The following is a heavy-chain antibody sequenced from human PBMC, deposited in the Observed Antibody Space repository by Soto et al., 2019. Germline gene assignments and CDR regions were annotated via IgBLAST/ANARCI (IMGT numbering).Heavy chain of an antibody. Sequence: PGGSLRLSCAASGFTFSSYGMHWVRQAPGKGLEWVAVISYDGSNKYYVDSVKGRFTISRDNSKNTLYLQMNSLKTEDTAVYYCAKAGDYYVSGIRLGWFDPWGQGTLVTVSS. CDR3: AKAGDYYVSGIRLGWFDP. CDR1: GFTFSSYG. D-gene: IGHD3-10*01. V-gene: IGHV3-30*18. J-gene: IGHJ5*02. CDR2: ISYDGSNK.